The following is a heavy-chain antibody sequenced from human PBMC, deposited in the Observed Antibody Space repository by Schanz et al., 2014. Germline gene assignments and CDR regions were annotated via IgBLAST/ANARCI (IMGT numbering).Heavy chain of an antibody. V-gene: IGHV3-7*01. D-gene: IGHD4-17*01. J-gene: IGHJ3*02. CDR2: INQDGGEK. Sequence: EVQLVESGGGLVQPGGSLRLSCAASGFTFSRSWMSWVRQTPGKGLEWVANINQDGGEKYYVDSVKGRFTISRDNAKNSMYLEMNSLRAEDTAVYYCARHGDNGRALSFDIWGQGTMVTVSS. CDR3: ARHGDNGRALSFDI. CDR1: GFTFSRSW.